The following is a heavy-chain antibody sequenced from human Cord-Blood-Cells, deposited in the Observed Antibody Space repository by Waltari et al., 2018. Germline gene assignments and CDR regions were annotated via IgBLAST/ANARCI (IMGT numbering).Heavy chain of an antibody. CDR1: GFTFSRYW. J-gene: IGHJ3*02. V-gene: IGHV3-7*01. CDR3: ARSKRRGDAFDI. CDR2: IKQDGSEK. D-gene: IGHD3-16*01. Sequence: EVQLVESGGGLVQPGGSLRLSSGDSGFTFSRYWLSRVRQAPGKGLEWVANIKQDGSEKYYVDSVKGRFTISRDNAKNSLYLQMNSLRAEDTAVYYCARSKRRGDAFDIWGQGTMVTVSS.